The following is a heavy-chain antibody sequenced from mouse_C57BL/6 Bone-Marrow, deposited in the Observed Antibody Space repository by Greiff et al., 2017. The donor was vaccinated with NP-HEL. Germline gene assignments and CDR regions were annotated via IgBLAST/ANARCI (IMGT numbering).Heavy chain of an antibody. V-gene: IGHV8-8*01. Sequence: QVTLKESGPGILQPSQTLSLTCSFSGFSLSTFGMGVGWIRQPSGKGLEWLAHIWWDDDKYYNPALKSRPTISKDTSKNQVFLKIANVDTADTATYYCARIRFYGSSPWFAYWGQGTLVTVSA. J-gene: IGHJ3*01. D-gene: IGHD1-1*01. CDR1: GFSLSTFGMG. CDR3: ARIRFYGSSPWFAY. CDR2: IWWDDDK.